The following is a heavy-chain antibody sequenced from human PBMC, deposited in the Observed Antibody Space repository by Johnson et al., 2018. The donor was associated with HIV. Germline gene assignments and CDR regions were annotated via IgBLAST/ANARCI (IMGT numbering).Heavy chain of an antibody. D-gene: IGHD3-10*01. CDR2: ISYDGSNK. Sequence: MQLVESGGGVVQPGRSLRLSCAASGFTFSSYAMHWVRQAPGKGLEWVAVISYDGSNKYYADSVKGRFTISRDNSKNTLYLQMNSLRAEDTAVCYCARGRFTMVQGVFFGAFDIWGQGTMVTVSS. V-gene: IGHV3-30*04. J-gene: IGHJ3*02. CDR1: GFTFSSYA. CDR3: ARGRFTMVQGVFFGAFDI.